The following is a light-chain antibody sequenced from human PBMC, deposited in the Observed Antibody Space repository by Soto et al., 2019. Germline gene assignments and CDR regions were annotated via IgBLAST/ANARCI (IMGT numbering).Light chain of an antibody. CDR3: QQYNNWPPLT. CDR2: GAS. J-gene: IGKJ4*01. CDR1: QSVSSN. V-gene: IGKV3-15*01. Sequence: EIVMTQSPATLSVSPGERATLSCRASQSVSSNLAWYQQKPGQAPRLLIYGASTRATGIPARFSGSGSGTDFTLTFSSLQSEDFAVYYCQQYNNWPPLTFGGGTKVKIK.